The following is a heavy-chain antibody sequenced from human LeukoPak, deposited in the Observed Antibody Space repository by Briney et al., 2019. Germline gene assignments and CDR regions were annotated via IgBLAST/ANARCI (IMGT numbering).Heavy chain of an antibody. CDR3: ARGALHFSGSIFVFDY. J-gene: IGHJ4*02. Sequence: SETLSLTCTVSGYSISSGYYWGWIRQPPGKGLEWIGSIYHSGSTYYNPSLKSRVTISVDTSKNQFSLKLSSVTAAGTAVYYCARGALHFSGSIFVFDYWGQGTLVTVSS. CDR2: IYHSGST. CDR1: GYSISSGYY. V-gene: IGHV4-38-2*02. D-gene: IGHD3-10*01.